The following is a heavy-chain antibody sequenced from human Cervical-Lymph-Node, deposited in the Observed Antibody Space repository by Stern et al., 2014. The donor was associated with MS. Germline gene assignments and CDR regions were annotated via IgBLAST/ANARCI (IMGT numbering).Heavy chain of an antibody. CDR2: ITNVGST. CDR3: ARDTSSPEQSDW. J-gene: IGHJ4*02. CDR1: GFTVSRDY. V-gene: IGHV3-53*01. Sequence: EVQLVESGGGVIQPGGSLRLSCTASGFTVSRDYMTWVRQAPGKGLEWVSLITNVGSTFYTDSVKSRFTISRDDSKNTVYLHMTSLRAEDTAMYYCARDTSSPEQSDWWGQGTLVTVSS. D-gene: IGHD1/OR15-1a*01.